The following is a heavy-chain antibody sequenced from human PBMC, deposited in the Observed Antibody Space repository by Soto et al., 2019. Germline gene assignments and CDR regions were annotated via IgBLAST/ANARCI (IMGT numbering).Heavy chain of an antibody. J-gene: IGHJ4*02. Sequence: QVQLVESGGGVVQPGRSLRLSCAASGFTFSSYGMHWVRQAPGKGLEWVAVISYDGSNKYYADSVKGRFTISRDNSKNTLYLQMNSLRAEDTAVYYCAKVLRGTSNGSGSDYWGQGTLVTVSS. D-gene: IGHD3-10*01. V-gene: IGHV3-30*18. CDR3: AKVLRGTSNGSGSDY. CDR2: ISYDGSNK. CDR1: GFTFSSYG.